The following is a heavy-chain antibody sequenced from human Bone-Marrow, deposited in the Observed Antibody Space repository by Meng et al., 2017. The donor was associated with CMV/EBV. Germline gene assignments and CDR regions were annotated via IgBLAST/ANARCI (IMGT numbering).Heavy chain of an antibody. CDR3: ARGGREGTGDF. Sequence: GGSLRLSCAASGFTFSSDAMHWVRQAPGKGLEWVAVISYDGSKNKFADSVKGRFTISRDNANDSLHLQMNSLTAEDTAVYYCARGGREGTGDFWGQGTLVTVSS. CDR2: ISYDGSKN. V-gene: IGHV3-30-3*01. D-gene: IGHD1/OR15-1a*01. J-gene: IGHJ4*02. CDR1: GFTFSSDA.